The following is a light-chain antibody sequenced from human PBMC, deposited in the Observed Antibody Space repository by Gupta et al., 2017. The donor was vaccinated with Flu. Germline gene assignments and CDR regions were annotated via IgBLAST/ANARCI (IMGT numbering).Light chain of an antibody. Sequence: GDKLGVKYACWYQQKPGQSPVLVICEGNRRPSGIPERFSGSTSGDTATLTISGTPAMDEADYYCQAWDSSTAEVVFGGGTKLTVL. CDR2: EGN. V-gene: IGLV3-1*01. J-gene: IGLJ2*01. CDR1: KLGVKY. CDR3: QAWDSSTAEVV.